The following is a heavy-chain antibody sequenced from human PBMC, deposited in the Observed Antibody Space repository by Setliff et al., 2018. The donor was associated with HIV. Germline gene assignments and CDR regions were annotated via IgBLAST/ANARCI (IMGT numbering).Heavy chain of an antibody. CDR1: GVSINRTDHY. CDR3: ARVPVAGANWFDP. J-gene: IGHJ5*02. V-gene: IGHV4-39*01. Sequence: PSETLSLTCSVSGVSINRTDHYWGWIRQSPGKRLEWIGSVSQSGSTYYNPSLKSRITISVDRSKNLFSLKLISVTAADQGVYYSARVPVAGANWFDPWGLRLSWSPSPQ. CDR2: VSQSGST. D-gene: IGHD2-21*01.